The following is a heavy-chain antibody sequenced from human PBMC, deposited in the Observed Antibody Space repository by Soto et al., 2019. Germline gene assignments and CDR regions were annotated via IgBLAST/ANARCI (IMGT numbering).Heavy chain of an antibody. V-gene: IGHV1-18*01. D-gene: IGHD3-22*01. Sequence: QVQLVQSGAEVKKPGASVKVSCKASGYTFTSYGISWVRQAPGQGLEGMGWISAYNGNTNYAQKLQGRVTMTTDTSTSTAYMELRSLRSDDTAVYYCARGPWLNYDSSGSWFDPWGQGTLVTVSS. J-gene: IGHJ5*02. CDR2: ISAYNGNT. CDR3: ARGPWLNYDSSGSWFDP. CDR1: GYTFTSYG.